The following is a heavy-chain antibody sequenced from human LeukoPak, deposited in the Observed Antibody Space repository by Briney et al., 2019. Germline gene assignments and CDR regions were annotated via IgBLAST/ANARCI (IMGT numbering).Heavy chain of an antibody. D-gene: IGHD3-10*01. CDR3: ARDWFGELPDY. CDR2: INPNNGGT. V-gene: IGHV1-2*02. CDR1: GYTFTGYY. Sequence: ASVKVSCKAPGYTFTGYYMHWVRQAPGQGLEWMGWINPNNGGTNYAEKFQGRVTMTRDTSISTAYMELSRLRSDDTAVYYCARDWFGELPDYWGQGTLVTVSS. J-gene: IGHJ4*02.